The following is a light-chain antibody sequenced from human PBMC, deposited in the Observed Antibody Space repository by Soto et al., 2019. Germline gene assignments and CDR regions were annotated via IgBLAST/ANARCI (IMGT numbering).Light chain of an antibody. Sequence: QSVLTQPASVSGSPGQSITISCTGTSTDVGGYNYVSWYQQHPGKAPKLMIYEVTNRPSGVSNRFSGSKSGNTASLTISGLQAEDEADYYCSSYTSRSTLVIGGGTKLNVL. CDR1: STDVGGYNY. CDR2: EVT. CDR3: SSYTSRSTLV. J-gene: IGLJ2*01. V-gene: IGLV2-14*01.